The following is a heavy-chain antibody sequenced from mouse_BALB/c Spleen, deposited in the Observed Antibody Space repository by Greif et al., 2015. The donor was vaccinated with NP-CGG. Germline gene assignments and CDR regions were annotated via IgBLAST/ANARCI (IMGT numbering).Heavy chain of an antibody. CDR3: ASPGGWLRALDY. V-gene: IGHV4-1*02. D-gene: IGHD2-2*01. J-gene: IGHJ4*01. CDR2: INPDSNKI. Sequence: EVKLVESGGGLVQPGGSLKLSCAASGFDFSRYWMSWVRQAPGKGLEWIGEINPDSNKINYTPSLKDKFIISRDNAKNXLFLQMSKVRSEDTVLYYCASPGGWLRALDYWGQGTSVTVSS. CDR1: GFDFSRYW.